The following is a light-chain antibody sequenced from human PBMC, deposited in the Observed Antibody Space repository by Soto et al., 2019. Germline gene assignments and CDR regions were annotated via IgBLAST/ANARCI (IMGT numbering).Light chain of an antibody. CDR1: QSISSW. Sequence: IKRIWSPSTLSATTGEGVTITCRASQSISSWLAWYQHKPGKAPKLLIYDASNLDSGVPSRFSGSGSGTECNLTITDLQAEDLATYYCQQYKTWWTFGQGTKVDI. CDR3: QQYKTWWT. V-gene: IGKV1-5*01. J-gene: IGKJ1*01. CDR2: DAS.